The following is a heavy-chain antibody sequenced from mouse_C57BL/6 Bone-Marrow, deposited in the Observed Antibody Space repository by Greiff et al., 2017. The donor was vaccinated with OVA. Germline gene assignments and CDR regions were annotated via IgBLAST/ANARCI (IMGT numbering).Heavy chain of an antibody. J-gene: IGHJ1*03. CDR3: AREVEVIYYGNYEYFDV. V-gene: IGHV1-52*01. CDR2: IDPSDSET. CDR1: GYTFTSYW. Sequence: QVQLQQPGAELVRPGSSVKLSCKASGYTFTSYWMHWVKQRPIQGLEWIGNIDPSDSETHYNQKFKDKATLTVDKSSSTAYMQLSSLTSEDSAVXYCAREVEVIYYGNYEYFDVWGTGTTVTVSS. D-gene: IGHD2-1*01.